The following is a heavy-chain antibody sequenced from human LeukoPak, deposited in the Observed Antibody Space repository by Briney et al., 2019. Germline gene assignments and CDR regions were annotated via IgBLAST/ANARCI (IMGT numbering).Heavy chain of an antibody. J-gene: IGHJ4*02. D-gene: IGHD1-26*01. Sequence: PSETLSLTCTVSGGSMNNYYWNWIRQSPKKGLESIGFVFSRVTTNFNTSFRSRLTMSIDTSRNQFSLRLTSMTAADTAVYLCARSWAAKWELPGQFDSWGQGRLVTVSS. V-gene: IGHV4-4*07. CDR2: VFSRVTT. CDR3: ARSWAAKWELPGQFDS. CDR1: GGSMNNYY.